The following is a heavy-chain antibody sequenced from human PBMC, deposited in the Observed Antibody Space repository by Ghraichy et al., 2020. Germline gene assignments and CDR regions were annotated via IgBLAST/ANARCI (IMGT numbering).Heavy chain of an antibody. CDR3: AKKTGAVAGTFGH. V-gene: IGHV3-23*01. J-gene: IGHJ4*02. Sequence: GGSLRLSCAASGFTFSSYAMSWVRQAPGKGLEWVSTISGSGGTTYYADSVKGRFTISRDNSKNTLYLQMNSLRAEDTAVYYCAKKTGAVAGTFGHWGQGTLVTVSS. CDR1: GFTFSSYA. D-gene: IGHD6-19*01. CDR2: ISGSGGTT.